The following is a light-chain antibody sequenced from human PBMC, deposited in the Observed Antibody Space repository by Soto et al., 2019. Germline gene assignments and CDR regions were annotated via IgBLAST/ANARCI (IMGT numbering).Light chain of an antibody. CDR1: QSVSSN. V-gene: IGKV3-15*01. Sequence: EIVMTQSPATLSVSPGERATLSCRASQSVSSNLAWYQQKPGQAPRLLIYGASTRATGIPARFSGSGSGTAFPLTISSLQSEDFAVYYCQQYNNWHWTFGQGTKVEIK. CDR3: QQYNNWHWT. J-gene: IGKJ1*01. CDR2: GAS.